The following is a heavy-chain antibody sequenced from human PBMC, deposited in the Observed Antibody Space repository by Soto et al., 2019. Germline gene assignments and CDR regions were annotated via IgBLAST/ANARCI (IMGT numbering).Heavy chain of an antibody. CDR1: GFTFSSYS. CDR3: ARDQHRNYYYYMDV. V-gene: IGHV3-48*01. CDR2: ISSSSSTI. J-gene: IGHJ6*03. Sequence: PGGSLRLSCAASGFTFSSYSMNWVRQAPGKGLEWVSYISSSSSTIYYADSVKGRFTISRDNAKNSLYLQMNSLRAEDTAVYYCARDQHRNYYYYMDVWGKGTTVTVSS.